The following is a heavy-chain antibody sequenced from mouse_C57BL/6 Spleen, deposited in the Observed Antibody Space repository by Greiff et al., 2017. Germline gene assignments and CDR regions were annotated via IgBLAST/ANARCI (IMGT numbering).Heavy chain of an antibody. V-gene: IGHV1-81*01. Sequence: VKLQESGAELARPGAPVKLSCKASGYTFTSYGISWVKQRTGQGLEWIGEIYPRSGNTYYNEKFKGKATLTADKSSSTAYMELRSLTSEDSAVYFCATHWDYFDYWGQGTTLTVSS. D-gene: IGHD4-1*01. J-gene: IGHJ2*01. CDR3: ATHWDYFDY. CDR2: IYPRSGNT. CDR1: GYTFTSYG.